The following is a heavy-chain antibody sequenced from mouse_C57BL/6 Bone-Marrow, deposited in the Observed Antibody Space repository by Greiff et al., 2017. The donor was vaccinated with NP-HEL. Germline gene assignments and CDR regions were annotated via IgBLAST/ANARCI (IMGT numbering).Heavy chain of an antibody. Sequence: QVTLNVSGPGILQPSQTLSLTCSFSGFSLSTFGMGVGWIRQPSGKGLEWLAHIWWDADKYYNPALKSRLTISKDTSKNQVFLKIANVDTADTATYYCARIADTTVVATEYFDVWGTGTTVTVSS. CDR2: IWWDADK. D-gene: IGHD1-1*01. CDR1: GFSLSTFGMG. J-gene: IGHJ1*03. V-gene: IGHV8-8*01. CDR3: ARIADTTVVATEYFDV.